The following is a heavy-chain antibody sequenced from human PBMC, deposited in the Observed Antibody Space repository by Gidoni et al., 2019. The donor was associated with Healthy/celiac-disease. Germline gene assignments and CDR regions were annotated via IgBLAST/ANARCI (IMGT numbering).Heavy chain of an antibody. D-gene: IGHD6-25*01. J-gene: IGHJ4*02. CDR2: IYYSGST. CDR3: ASSIGVGRHFDY. V-gene: IGHV4-59*01. Sequence: QVQLQESGPGLVKPSETLSLTCTVSVGSISSYYWSWIRQPPGKGLEWIGYIYYSGSTNYNPSLKSRVTISVDTSKNQFSLKLSSVTAADTAVYYCASSIGVGRHFDYWGQGTLVTVSS. CDR1: VGSISSYY.